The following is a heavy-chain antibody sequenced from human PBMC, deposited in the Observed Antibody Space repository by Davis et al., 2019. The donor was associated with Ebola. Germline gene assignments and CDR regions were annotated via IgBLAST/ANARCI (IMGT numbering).Heavy chain of an antibody. CDR1: GGSISSANYY. CDR2: IYYSGST. D-gene: IGHD3-3*01. J-gene: IGHJ5*01. Sequence: MPSETLSLTCSVSGGSISSANYYWGWLRQPPGKGLEWIGNIYYSGSTSYNPSLKSRVSISLDMSKNQFSLDVTSVTAEDTAVYYYARQCGHHDVWGGYFCGLGDSWGQGTLVTVTS. CDR3: ARQCGHHDVWGGYFCGLGDS. V-gene: IGHV4-39*01.